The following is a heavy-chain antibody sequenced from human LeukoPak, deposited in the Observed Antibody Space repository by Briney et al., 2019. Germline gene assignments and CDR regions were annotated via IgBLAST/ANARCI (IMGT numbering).Heavy chain of an antibody. D-gene: IGHD6-6*01. CDR3: AKDVAARPRYYFDY. CDR1: GLSFSSYA. V-gene: IGHV3-23*01. J-gene: IGHJ4*02. CDR2: ISGSGGST. Sequence: GGSLRLSCAASGLSFSSYAMSWVRQAPGKGLERVSAISGSGGSTYYADSVKGRFTISRDNSKNTLYLQMNSLRAEDTAVYYCAKDVAARPRYYFDYWGQGTLVTVSS.